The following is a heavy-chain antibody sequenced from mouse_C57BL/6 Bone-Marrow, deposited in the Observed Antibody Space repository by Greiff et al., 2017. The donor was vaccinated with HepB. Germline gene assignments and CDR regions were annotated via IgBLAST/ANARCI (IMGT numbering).Heavy chain of an antibody. Sequence: EVQVVESGGGLVKPGGSLKLSCAASGFTFSSYAMSWVRQTPEKRLEWVATISDGGSYTYYPDNVKGRFTISRDNAKNNLYLQMSHLKSEDTAMYYCARETLYYYGSSPWYFDVWGTGTTVTVSS. D-gene: IGHD1-1*01. CDR3: ARETLYYYGSSPWYFDV. CDR1: GFTFSSYA. V-gene: IGHV5-4*01. CDR2: ISDGGSYT. J-gene: IGHJ1*03.